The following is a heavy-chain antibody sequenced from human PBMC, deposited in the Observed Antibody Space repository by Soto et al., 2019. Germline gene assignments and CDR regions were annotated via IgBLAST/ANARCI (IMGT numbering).Heavy chain of an antibody. V-gene: IGHV5-51*01. CDR1: VYSFTSYW. CDR3: ARHRNYDILTGHPDY. Sequence: GESLKISCKGSVYSFTSYWIGWVRQMPGKGPEWMGIIYPGNSNTRYSPSFQGQVTISADKSISTAYLQWSSLKASDTAVYYCARHRNYDILTGHPDYWGQGTLVTVSS. CDR2: IYPGNSNT. D-gene: IGHD3-9*01. J-gene: IGHJ4*02.